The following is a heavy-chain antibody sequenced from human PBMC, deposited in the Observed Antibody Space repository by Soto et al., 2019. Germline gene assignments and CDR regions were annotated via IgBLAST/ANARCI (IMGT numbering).Heavy chain of an antibody. D-gene: IGHD2-2*01. Sequence: GESLKISCKGSGYTFTDYWIGWVRQLPGKGLEWMGIIYPGDSDTRYSPSFQGHVTITVDKSTSTAYLQWNTLKASDTAMYYCARHLYGYCSSTSCVMNNWFDPWGQGTLVTVSS. CDR2: IYPGDSDT. CDR1: GYTFTDYW. CDR3: ARHLYGYCSSTSCVMNNWFDP. V-gene: IGHV5-51*01. J-gene: IGHJ5*02.